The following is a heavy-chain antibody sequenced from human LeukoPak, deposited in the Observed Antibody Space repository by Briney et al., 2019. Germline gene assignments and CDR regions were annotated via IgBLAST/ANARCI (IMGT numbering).Heavy chain of an antibody. CDR3: ARDVGATGWHTSDY. Sequence: KASQTLSLTCAISGDSVSSNNGAWNWIRQSPSRGLEWLGRTYYRSKWYNDYAGSFISRITISPDTSKNQFSLQLDSVTPEDTAVYYCARDVGATGWHTSDYWGQGTLVTVSS. CDR2: TYYRSKWYN. D-gene: IGHD3-9*01. J-gene: IGHJ4*02. V-gene: IGHV6-1*01. CDR1: GDSVSSNNGA.